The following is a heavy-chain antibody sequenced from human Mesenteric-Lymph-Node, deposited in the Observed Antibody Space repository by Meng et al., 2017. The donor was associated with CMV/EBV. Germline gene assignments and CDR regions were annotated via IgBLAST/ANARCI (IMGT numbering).Heavy chain of an antibody. CDR1: GGSFSGYY. D-gene: IGHD7-27*01. CDR3: ARAWGGPRGTLFDY. Sequence: GSLRLSCAVYGGSFSGYYWSWIRQPPGKGLEWIGEINHSGSTNYNPSLKSRVTISVDTSKNQFSLKLSSVTAADTAVYYCARAWGGPRGTLFDYWGQGTLVTVSS. CDR2: INHSGST. V-gene: IGHV4-34*01. J-gene: IGHJ4*02.